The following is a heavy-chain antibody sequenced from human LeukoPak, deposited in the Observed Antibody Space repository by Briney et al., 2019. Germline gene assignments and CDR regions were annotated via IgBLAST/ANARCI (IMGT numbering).Heavy chain of an antibody. V-gene: IGHV3-23*01. CDR1: GFTFSSYA. J-gene: IGHJ4*02. Sequence: GGSLRLSCAASGFTFSSYAMSWVRQAPGKGLEWVSAISGSGGSTYYADSVKSRFTISRDNSKNTLYLQMNSLRAEDTAVYYCAKALKVVVAATWVNYWGQGTLVTVSS. CDR3: AKALKVVVAATWVNY. D-gene: IGHD2-15*01. CDR2: ISGSGGST.